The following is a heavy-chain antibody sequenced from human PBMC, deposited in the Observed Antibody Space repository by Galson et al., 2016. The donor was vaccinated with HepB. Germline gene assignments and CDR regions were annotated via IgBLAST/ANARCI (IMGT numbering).Heavy chain of an antibody. CDR1: GFTFNTYG. D-gene: IGHD2-21*02. J-gene: IGHJ2*01. Sequence: SLRLSCAASGFTFNTYGMSWVRQAPGKGLEWVASIWFDGSKTYYADSVKGRLTMSRDNSKNTVYLQMENVRAEDTAVYYCARGIEAYWGGDCNYWYFDLWGRGTLVTVSS. V-gene: IGHV3-33*01. CDR3: ARGIEAYWGGDCNYWYFDL. CDR2: IWFDGSKT.